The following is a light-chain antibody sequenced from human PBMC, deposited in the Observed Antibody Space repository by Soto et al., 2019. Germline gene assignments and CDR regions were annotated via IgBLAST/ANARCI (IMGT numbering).Light chain of an antibody. CDR1: SSDVGGYNY. CDR3: SSYAGSNNFVV. CDR2: EVS. V-gene: IGLV2-8*01. Sequence: QSALTQPPSASGSPGPSVTISCTGTSSDVGGYNYVSWYQQRPGKAPKLMICEVSKRPSGVPDRFSGSKSGNTASLTVSGLQAEDEADYYCSSYAGSNNFVVFGGGTKLTVL. J-gene: IGLJ2*01.